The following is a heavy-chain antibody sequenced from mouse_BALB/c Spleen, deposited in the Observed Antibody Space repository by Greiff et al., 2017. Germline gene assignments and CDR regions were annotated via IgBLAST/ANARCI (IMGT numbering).Heavy chain of an antibody. CDR1: GFSLTSYG. CDR2: IWSGGST. J-gene: IGHJ3*01. D-gene: IGHD2-3*01. CDR3: ATMMVTAY. Sequence: QVQLKESGPGLVQPSQSLSITCTVSGFSLTSYGVHWVRQSPGKGLEWLGLIWSGGSTDYNAAFISRLSISKDNSKSQVFFKMNSLQANDTAKYYCATMMVTAYWGQGTLVTVSA. V-gene: IGHV2-2*02.